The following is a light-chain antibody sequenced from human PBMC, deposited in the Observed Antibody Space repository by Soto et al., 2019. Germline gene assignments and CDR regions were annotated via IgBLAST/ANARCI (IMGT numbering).Light chain of an antibody. V-gene: IGKV3-20*01. J-gene: IGKJ1*01. CDR3: HQYGSSPRT. CDR1: QSVSSSF. Sequence: EIVLTQSPGTLSLSPGERATLSCRASQSVSSSFLAWYQQKPGQAPSLLIYGASSRATAIPDRFSGSGSGTDFTLTISRPEPEDFAVYYCHQYGSSPRTFGQGTKVEIQ. CDR2: GAS.